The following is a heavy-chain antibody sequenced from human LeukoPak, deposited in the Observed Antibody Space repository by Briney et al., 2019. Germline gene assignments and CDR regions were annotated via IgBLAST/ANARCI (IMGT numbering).Heavy chain of an antibody. D-gene: IGHD3-9*01. CDR2: ISWNSGNI. J-gene: IGHJ4*02. V-gene: IGHV3-9*01. Sequence: QTGGSLRLSCAASGFTFEDYVMHWVRQAPGKGLEWVSGISWNSGNIVYADSVKGRFTISRDNAKNSLYLQMNSLRAEDTALYYCAKDMRDYDVFTGYFPFDYWGQGTLVAVSS. CDR3: AKDMRDYDVFTGYFPFDY. CDR1: GFTFEDYV.